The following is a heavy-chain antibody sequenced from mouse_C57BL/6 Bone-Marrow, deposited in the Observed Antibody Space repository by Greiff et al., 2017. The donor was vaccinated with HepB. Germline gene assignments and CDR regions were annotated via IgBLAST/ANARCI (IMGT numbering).Heavy chain of an antibody. V-gene: IGHV5-4*01. Sequence: EVQGVESGGGLVKPGGSLKLSCAASGFTFSSYAMSWVRQTPEKRLEWVATISDGGSYTYYPDNVKGRITISRDNAKNNLYLQMIHLKSEDTAMYYCASLLHFHGAMDYWGQGTSVTVSS. CDR2: ISDGGSYT. J-gene: IGHJ4*01. CDR1: GFTFSSYA. CDR3: ASLLHFHGAMDY. D-gene: IGHD2-1*01.